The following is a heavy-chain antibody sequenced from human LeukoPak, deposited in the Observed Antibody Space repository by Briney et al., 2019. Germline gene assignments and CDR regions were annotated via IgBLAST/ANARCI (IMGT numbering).Heavy chain of an antibody. CDR1: GFTFGDYA. CDR2: IRSKADGGTT. J-gene: IGHJ5*02. V-gene: IGHV3-49*03. Sequence: GGSLRLSCTASGFTFGDYAMSWFRQAPGKGLEWVGFIRSKADGGTTEYAGSVKGRFTISRDDSKSIAYLQMNSLKTEDTAVYYCTRGLPMAGATWFDPWGQGTLVTVSS. CDR3: TRGLPMAGATWFDP. D-gene: IGHD5-18*01.